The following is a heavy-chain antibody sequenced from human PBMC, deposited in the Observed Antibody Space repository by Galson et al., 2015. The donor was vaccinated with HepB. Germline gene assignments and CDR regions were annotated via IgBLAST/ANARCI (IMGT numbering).Heavy chain of an antibody. D-gene: IGHD5-18*01. J-gene: IGHJ3*02. CDR1: GYTLTELS. V-gene: IGHV1-24*01. CDR2: FDPEDGET. CDR3: ATDRLSRGGYSYARHAFDI. Sequence: SVKVSCKVSGYTLTELSMHWVRQAPGKGLEWMGGFDPEDGETIYAQKFQGRVTMTEDTSTDTAYMELSSLRSEDTAVYYCATDRLSRGGYSYARHAFDIWGQGTMVTVSS.